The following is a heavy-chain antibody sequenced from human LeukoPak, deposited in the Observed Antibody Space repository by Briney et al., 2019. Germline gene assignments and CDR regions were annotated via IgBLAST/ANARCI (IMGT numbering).Heavy chain of an antibody. D-gene: IGHD3-3*01. Sequence: PGGSLRLSCVGSGFTFRSHAMSWVRQAPEKGLEFVSGIYENGGTTYYADSVKGRFSISRDNSKNTLYLQMDSLRGEDTAVYYCAKGQYYDFWSGYHEWGQGTLVTVSS. CDR1: GFTFRSHA. CDR2: IYENGGTT. CDR3: AKGQYYDFWSGYHE. V-gene: IGHV3-23*01. J-gene: IGHJ4*02.